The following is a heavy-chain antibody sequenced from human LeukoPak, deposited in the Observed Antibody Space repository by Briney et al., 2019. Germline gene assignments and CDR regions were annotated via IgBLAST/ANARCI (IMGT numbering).Heavy chain of an antibody. V-gene: IGHV3-30*18. D-gene: IGHD4-23*01. J-gene: IGHJ4*02. CDR1: GFTFSDYY. Sequence: GGSLRLSCAASGFTFSDYYMSWIRQAPGKGLEWVAVISYDGSNKYYAGSVKGRFTISRDNSKNTLYLQMNSLRAEDTAVYYCAKDYGGNSGYYFDYWGQGTLVTVSS. CDR3: AKDYGGNSGYYFDY. CDR2: ISYDGSNK.